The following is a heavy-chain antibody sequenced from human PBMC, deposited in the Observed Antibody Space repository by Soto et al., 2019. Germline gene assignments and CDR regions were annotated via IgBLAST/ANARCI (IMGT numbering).Heavy chain of an antibody. J-gene: IGHJ4*02. D-gene: IGHD2-15*01. CDR3: ARVVRGGRSGGYYFDY. CDR1: GGSISSGGYY. Sequence: QVQLQESGPGLVKPSQTLSLTCTVSGGSISSGGYYWSWIRQHPGKGLEWIGYIYYSGSTYYNPSRKSRVTIAVDTSKNQFCLKLGSVTAADTAVYYCARVVRGGRSGGYYFDYWGQGTLVTVSS. CDR2: IYYSGST. V-gene: IGHV4-31*03.